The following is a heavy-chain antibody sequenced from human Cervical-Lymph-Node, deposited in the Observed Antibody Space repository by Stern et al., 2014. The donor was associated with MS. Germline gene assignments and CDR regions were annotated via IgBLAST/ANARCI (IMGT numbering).Heavy chain of an antibody. Sequence: QVQLQESGPGLLKPSGTLSLTCAVAGGSISSYNWWSCVRQPPGKGLEWIGKIHHDGPTDYNPTHKSRVTISVDKSKNQFSLKLSSVTAADAAVYYCARIPTHWGQGTLVTVSS. D-gene: IGHD2-21*01. CDR1: GGSISSYNW. J-gene: IGHJ4*02. CDR3: ARIPTH. V-gene: IGHV4-4*02. CDR2: IHHDGPT.